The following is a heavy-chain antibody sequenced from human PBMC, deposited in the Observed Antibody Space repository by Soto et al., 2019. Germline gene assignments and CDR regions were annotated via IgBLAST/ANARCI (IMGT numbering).Heavy chain of an antibody. CDR1: GGSISSSSYY. V-gene: IGHV4-39*01. D-gene: IGHD3-10*01. J-gene: IGHJ4*02. CDR2: IYYSGST. Sequence: SETLSLTCTVSGGSISSSSYYWGWIRQPPGKGLEWIGSIYYSGSTYYNPSLKSRVTISVDTSKNQFSLKLSSVTAADTAVYYCARLWSYGSGSYGYYWGQGTLVTVSS. CDR3: ARLWSYGSGSYGYY.